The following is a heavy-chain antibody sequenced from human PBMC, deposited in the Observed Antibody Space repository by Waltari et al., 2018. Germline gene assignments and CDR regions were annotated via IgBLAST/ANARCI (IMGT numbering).Heavy chain of an antibody. CDR1: GGSFSGYY. CDR2: INHSGST. CDR3: ARGDYSNYGAPRYYYYYMDV. Sequence: QVQLQQWGAGLLKPSETLSLTCAVYGGSFSGYYWSWIRQPPGKGLEWIGEINHSGSTNYNPSLKSRVTISVDTSKNQFSLKLSSVTAADTAVYYCARGDYSNYGAPRYYYYYMDVWGKGTTVTVSS. D-gene: IGHD4-4*01. J-gene: IGHJ6*03. V-gene: IGHV4-34*01.